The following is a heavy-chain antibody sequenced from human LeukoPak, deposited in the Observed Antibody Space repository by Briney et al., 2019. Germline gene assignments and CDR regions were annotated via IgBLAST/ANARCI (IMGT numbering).Heavy chain of an antibody. CDR2: ISGSGGST. CDR3: AKGGWFGELLGP. D-gene: IGHD3-10*01. J-gene: IGHJ5*02. V-gene: IGHV3-23*01. Sequence: GGSLRLSCTASGFTFSSYGMSWVRQAPGKGLDWVSAISGSGGSTYHADSVKGRFTISRDNSKNTLYLQMNSLRAEDTAVYYCAKGGWFGELLGPWGQGALVTVSS. CDR1: GFTFSSYG.